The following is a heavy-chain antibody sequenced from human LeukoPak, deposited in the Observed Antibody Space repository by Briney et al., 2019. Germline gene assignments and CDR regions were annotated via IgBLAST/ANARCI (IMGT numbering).Heavy chain of an antibody. J-gene: IGHJ4*02. CDR1: DYSISSGDY. CDR3: ARGIYYLIEY. V-gene: IGHV4-38-2*01. D-gene: IGHD3-10*01. CDR2: IFHSGST. Sequence: PSETLSLTCAVSDYSISSGDYWGWIRQSPGKGLEWIGNIFHSGSTYHNPSLKSRVTISVDTSKNEFSLKLSSVTAADTAVYYCARGIYYLIEYWGQGTLVTVSS.